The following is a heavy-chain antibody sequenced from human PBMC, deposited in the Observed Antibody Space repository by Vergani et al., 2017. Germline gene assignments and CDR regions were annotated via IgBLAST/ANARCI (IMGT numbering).Heavy chain of an antibody. Sequence: EVQLLESGGGLVQPGGSLRLSCAASGFTFSSYAMSWVRQAPGKGLEWVSAISGSGGSTYYADSVKGRFTISRDNSKNTLYLQMNCLRAEDTAVYYCANSEGAGVTIFGVVIPEFDYWGHGTLVTVSS. J-gene: IGHJ4*01. D-gene: IGHD3-3*01. V-gene: IGHV3-23*01. CDR1: GFTFSSYA. CDR3: ANSEGAGVTIFGVVIPEFDY. CDR2: ISGSGGST.